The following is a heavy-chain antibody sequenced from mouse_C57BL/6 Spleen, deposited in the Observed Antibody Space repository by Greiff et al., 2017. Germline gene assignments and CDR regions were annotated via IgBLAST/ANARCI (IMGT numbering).Heavy chain of an antibody. CDR2: ISSGGDYI. J-gene: IGHJ2*01. CDR1: GFTFSSYA. V-gene: IGHV5-9-1*02. D-gene: IGHD1-1*01. CDR3: TRDGTVGFDY. Sequence: DVTLVASGAGLVKPGGSLKLSCAASGFTFSSYAMSWVRQTPEKRLAWVAYISSGGDYIYYADTVKGRFTISRDHARNTLYLQRSSLKSEDTASYYCTRDGTVGFDYWGQGTTLTVSS.